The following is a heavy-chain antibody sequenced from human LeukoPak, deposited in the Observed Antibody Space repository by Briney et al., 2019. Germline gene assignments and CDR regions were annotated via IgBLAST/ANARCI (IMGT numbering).Heavy chain of an antibody. Sequence: PSETLSLICSVSGGSISGYYWSWIRQPAGKQLEWIGRIYTSENTNYNPSLKSRVTMSVDTSRNQFSLKLTSVTAADSAVYYCARTRCTSISCLAHDAFDIWGQGTMVTVSS. CDR1: GGSISGYY. V-gene: IGHV4-4*07. D-gene: IGHD2-2*01. J-gene: IGHJ3*02. CDR3: ARTRCTSISCLAHDAFDI. CDR2: IYTSENT.